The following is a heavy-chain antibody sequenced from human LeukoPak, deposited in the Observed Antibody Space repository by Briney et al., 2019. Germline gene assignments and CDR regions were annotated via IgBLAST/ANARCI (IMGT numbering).Heavy chain of an antibody. CDR3: ASSVDSSGYLDAFDI. CDR2: ISGYNGKT. Sequence: ASVKVSCKASGYTFTSYGISWVRQAPGQGLEWMGWISGYNGKTDYAQKFQGRVTITADKSTSTAYMELSSLRSEDTAVYYCASSVDSSGYLDAFDIWGQGTMVTVSS. CDR1: GYTFTSYG. V-gene: IGHV1-18*01. D-gene: IGHD3-22*01. J-gene: IGHJ3*02.